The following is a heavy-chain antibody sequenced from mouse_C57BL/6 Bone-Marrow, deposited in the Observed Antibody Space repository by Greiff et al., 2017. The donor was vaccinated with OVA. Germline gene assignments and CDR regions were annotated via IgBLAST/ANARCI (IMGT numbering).Heavy chain of an antibody. CDR1: GYTFTDYY. CDR2: INPNNGGT. CDR3: ARTGGYGSMDY. Sequence: VQLKQSGPELVKPGASVKISCKASGYTFTDYYMNWVKQSHGKSLEWIGDINPNNGGTSYNQKFKGKATLTVDKSSSTAYMELRSLTSEDSAVYYCARTGGYGSMDYWGQGTSVTVSS. D-gene: IGHD1-1*01. V-gene: IGHV1-26*01. J-gene: IGHJ4*01.